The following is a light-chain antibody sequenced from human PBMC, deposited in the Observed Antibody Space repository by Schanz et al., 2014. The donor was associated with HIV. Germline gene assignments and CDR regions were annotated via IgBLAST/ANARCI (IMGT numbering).Light chain of an antibody. CDR2: SAS. CDR1: QSVSSY. J-gene: IGKJ1*01. V-gene: IGKV3-20*01. Sequence: EIVLTQSPATLSLSPGERATLSCRASQSVSSYLAWYQQKPGQAPTLLIYSASSRATGIPVRFSGTGSGTDFTLTISRLEPEDFAVYYCQQYGSSLTWTFGQGTKVEIK. CDR3: QQYGSSLTWT.